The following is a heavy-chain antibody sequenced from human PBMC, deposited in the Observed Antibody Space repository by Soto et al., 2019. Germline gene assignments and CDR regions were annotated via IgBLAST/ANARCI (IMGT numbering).Heavy chain of an antibody. J-gene: IGHJ5*01. Sequence: GGSLRLSCAASGFTFRNYAMTWVRQTPGKGLEWVSIINGGSATTWYADSVKGRFTISRDNVKDTLYLRMGSLRAEDTAVYYCANGSGHDTQYNWFDPWGQGTLVTVSS. CDR2: INGGSATT. V-gene: IGHV3-23*01. CDR1: GFTFRNYA. CDR3: ANGSGHDTQYNWFDP. D-gene: IGHD3-3*01.